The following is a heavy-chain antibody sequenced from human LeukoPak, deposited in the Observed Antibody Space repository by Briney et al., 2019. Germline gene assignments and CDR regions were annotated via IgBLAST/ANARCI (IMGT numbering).Heavy chain of an antibody. CDR3: ASDREYYYGSGSFDY. V-gene: IGHV3-7*04. CDR1: GFTLSSYW. D-gene: IGHD3-10*01. J-gene: IGHJ4*02. CDR2: IKQDGSEK. Sequence: GGSLRLSCAASGFTLSSYWMSWVRQAPGKGLEWVANIKQDGSEKYYVDSVKGRFTISRDNAKNSLYLQMNSLRAEDTAVYYCASDREYYYGSGSFDYWGQGTLVTVSS.